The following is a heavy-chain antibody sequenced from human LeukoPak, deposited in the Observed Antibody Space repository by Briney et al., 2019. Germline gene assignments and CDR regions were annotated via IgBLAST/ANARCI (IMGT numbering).Heavy chain of an antibody. CDR3: TRLRDGYNTKAFDI. CDR1: GFTFSGSA. D-gene: IGHD5-24*01. V-gene: IGHV3-73*01. J-gene: IGHJ3*02. CDR2: IRSKANSYAT. Sequence: GGSLRLSCAASGFTFSGSAMHWVRQASGKGLEWVGRIRSKANSYATAYAASVKGRFTISRDDSKNTAYLQTNSLKTEDTAVYYCTRLRDGYNTKAFDIWGQGTMVTVSS.